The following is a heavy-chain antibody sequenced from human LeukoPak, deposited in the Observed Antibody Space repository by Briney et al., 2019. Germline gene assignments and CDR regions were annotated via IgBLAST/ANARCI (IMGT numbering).Heavy chain of an antibody. CDR2: IKSKTDGGTT. V-gene: IGHV3-15*01. CDR1: GFTFSNAW. J-gene: IGHJ4*02. D-gene: IGHD3-16*02. CDR3: TTDRAGYYDYVWGSYLGGY. Sequence: GGSLRLSCAASGFTFSNAWMSWVRQAPGKGLEWVGRIKSKTDGGTTDYAAPVKGRFTISRDDSKNTLYLQMNSLKTEDTAVYYCTTDRAGYYDYVWGSYLGGYWGQGTLVTVSS.